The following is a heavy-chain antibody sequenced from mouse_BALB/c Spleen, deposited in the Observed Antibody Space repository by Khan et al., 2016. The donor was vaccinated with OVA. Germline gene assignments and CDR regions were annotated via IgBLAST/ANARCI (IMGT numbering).Heavy chain of an antibody. CDR1: GYTFINYW. J-gene: IGHJ2*01. Sequence: QVQLKQSGAELAKPGASVKMSCTASGYTFINYWILWVKQRPGRGLEWIGYIIPSTGYTEYNQNFKDKATLTADKSSSTAYMQLSSLTSEDSADYDSARRGRRGDFDYWGQGTTLTVSS. CDR2: IIPSTGYT. CDR3: ARRGRRGDFDY. V-gene: IGHV1-7*01.